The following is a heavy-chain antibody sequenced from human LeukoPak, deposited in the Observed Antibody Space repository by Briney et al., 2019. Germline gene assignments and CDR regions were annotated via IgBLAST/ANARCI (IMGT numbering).Heavy chain of an antibody. CDR3: AKDLLGDYDDF. Sequence: GRSLRLPCEASGFTFRSYGMHWVRQAPGKGLDWVAVISYDATNKYYADSVKGRFTISRDNSKNTVYLQMNSLRFEDSAVYYCAKDLLGDYDDFWGQGTLVTVSS. CDR2: ISYDATNK. J-gene: IGHJ4*02. V-gene: IGHV3-30*18. D-gene: IGHD3-16*01. CDR1: GFTFRSYG.